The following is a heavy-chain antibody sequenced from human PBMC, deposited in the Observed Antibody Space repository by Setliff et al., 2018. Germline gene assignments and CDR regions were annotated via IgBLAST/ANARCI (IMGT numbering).Heavy chain of an antibody. CDR3: ARGSEFYYGSGTIDS. D-gene: IGHD3-10*01. V-gene: IGHV4-39*07. CDR2: VFYTGTT. Sequence: PSETLSLTCTVSGDSFKSDSFYWGWIRQPPGKGLEWIGSVFYTGTTYYTPSLKRRATLSVDTSKNQISLKLSSVTPADAAVYYCARGSEFYYGSGTIDSWGPGTLVTVSS. CDR1: GDSFKSDSFY. J-gene: IGHJ4*02.